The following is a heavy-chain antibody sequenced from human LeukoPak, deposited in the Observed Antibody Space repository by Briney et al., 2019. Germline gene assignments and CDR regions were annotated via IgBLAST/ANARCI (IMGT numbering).Heavy chain of an antibody. D-gene: IGHD3-22*01. CDR1: GYTFTRYA. Sequence: ASVRVSCKASGYTFTRYAMNWVRQAPGQGPEWMGWINTNTGNPTYAQGFTGRFVFSLDTSVSTAFLQITSLKAEDTAVYYCARAPYDSSGYYVYWGQGTLVTVSS. V-gene: IGHV7-4-1*02. CDR2: INTNTGNP. CDR3: ARAPYDSSGYYVY. J-gene: IGHJ4*02.